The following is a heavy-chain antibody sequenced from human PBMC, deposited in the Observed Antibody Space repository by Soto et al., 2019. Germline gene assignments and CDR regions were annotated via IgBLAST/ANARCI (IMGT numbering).Heavy chain of an antibody. D-gene: IGHD2-21*02. J-gene: IGHJ4*02. Sequence: VGSLRLSCAASGCTFSSYAMSWVRQSPGKGLEWVADLWSDGSNTYYSDSVRGRFTISRDNSKSTLYLQMNSLTAEDTAVYHCERDRDDSGDAHYWGQGTLVTVSS. CDR1: GCTFSSYA. V-gene: IGHV3-33*08. CDR3: ERDRDDSGDAHY. CDR2: LWSDGSNT.